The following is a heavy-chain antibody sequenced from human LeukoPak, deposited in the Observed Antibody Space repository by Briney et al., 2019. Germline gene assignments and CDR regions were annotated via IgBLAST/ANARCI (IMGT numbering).Heavy chain of an antibody. CDR3: ARVLSVNWFDF. CDR2: ISDTGGST. J-gene: IGHJ5*01. D-gene: IGHD4-11*01. CDR1: GFSFSIYG. V-gene: IGHV3-23*01. Sequence: GGSLRLSCAASGFSFSIYGMNWVRQAPGKGLEWVSAISDTGGSTYYVDSVKGRFTISRDNPKNTLYLQMSSLRAEDTAVYYCARVLSVNWFDFWGQGTLVTVSS.